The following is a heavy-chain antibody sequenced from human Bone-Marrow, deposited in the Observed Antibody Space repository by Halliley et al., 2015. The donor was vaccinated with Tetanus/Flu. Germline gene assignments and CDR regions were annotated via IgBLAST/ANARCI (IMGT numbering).Heavy chain of an antibody. J-gene: IGHJ4*02. CDR3: ARGGKYQLLNPDY. CDR1: GGTFNNYA. V-gene: IGHV1-69*05. D-gene: IGHD2-2*01. CDR2: IITVLGTT. Sequence: QLVQSGAEVKKPGSSVKVSCKASGGTFNNYAISWVRQAPGQGLEWMGGIITVLGTTNYAQKFQGRVTITTDESTRTAYMELSSLRSEDTAVYYCARGGKYQLLNPDYWGQGTLVTVSS.